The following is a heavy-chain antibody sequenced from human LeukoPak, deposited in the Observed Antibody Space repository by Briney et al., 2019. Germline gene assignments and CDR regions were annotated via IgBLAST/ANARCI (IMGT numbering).Heavy chain of an antibody. CDR3: AKSPVSSCRGSFCYPFDY. V-gene: IGHV3-23*01. J-gene: IGHJ4*02. CDR1: GFTFSDYW. Sequence: QPGGSLRLSCAASGFTFSDYWMHWVRQAPGKGLELVSVVSGGGDSTYYADSVKGRFTISRDNSRNTLYLQMNTLRAEDTAVYFCAKSPVSSCRGSFCYPFDYWGQGNLVTVSS. D-gene: IGHD2-15*01. CDR2: VSGGGDST.